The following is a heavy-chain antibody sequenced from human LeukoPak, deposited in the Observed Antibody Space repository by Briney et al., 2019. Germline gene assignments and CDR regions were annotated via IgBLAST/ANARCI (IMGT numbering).Heavy chain of an antibody. D-gene: IGHD5-18*01. CDR2: INPSGGST. J-gene: IGHJ4*02. V-gene: IGHV1-46*01. CDR1: GYTFTSYY. Sequence: ASVKVSCTASGYTFTSYYMHWVRQAPGQGLEWMGIINPSGGSTSYAQKFQGRVTMTRDTSTSTVYMELSSLRSEDTAVYYCARVGVSYGYFDYWGQGTLVTVSS. CDR3: ARVGVSYGYFDY.